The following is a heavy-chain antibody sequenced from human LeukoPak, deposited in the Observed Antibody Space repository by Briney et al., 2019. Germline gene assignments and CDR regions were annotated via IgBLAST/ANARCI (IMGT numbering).Heavy chain of an antibody. CDR1: GYTFTNYY. V-gene: IGHV1-46*01. CDR2: INPSGGST. D-gene: IGHD6-13*01. CDR3: ARGGNMIAASGRAAYCSMDV. Sequence: ASVKVSCKTSGYTFTNYYMHWVRQAPGQGLEWMGIINPSGGSTSYAQKFQGRVTMTRDTSTSTVYMELSSLRSEDTAVYYCARGGNMIAASGRAAYCSMDVWGQGTTVTVSS. J-gene: IGHJ6*02.